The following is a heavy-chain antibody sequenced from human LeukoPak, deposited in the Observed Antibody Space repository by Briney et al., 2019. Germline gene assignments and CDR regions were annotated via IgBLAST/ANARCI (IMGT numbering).Heavy chain of an antibody. Sequence: ASVKVSCKASGCTFTAYYMHWVRQAPGQGLEWMGWISHNSGGTNYAQKFQGRVTMTRDTSINTAYMELSRLRSDDTAVYYCASHRGTTYYMDVWGKGTTVTISS. CDR1: GCTFTAYY. CDR2: ISHNSGGT. J-gene: IGHJ6*03. D-gene: IGHD1-1*01. V-gene: IGHV1-2*02. CDR3: ASHRGTTYYMDV.